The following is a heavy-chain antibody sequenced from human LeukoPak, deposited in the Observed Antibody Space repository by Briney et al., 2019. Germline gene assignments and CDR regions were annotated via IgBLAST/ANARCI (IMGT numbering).Heavy chain of an antibody. Sequence: SETLSLTCAIDGGSFSGYYWRWIRQPPGKGLEWIGTISYSATTYYNPSLKSRITISIDTSKNEFSLKLNSVTAADTAVYYCARRNGLSAARGDFDYWGPGNPGHRLL. CDR2: ISYSATT. J-gene: IGHJ4*02. V-gene: IGHV4-34*01. D-gene: IGHD6-6*01. CDR1: GGSFSGYY. CDR3: ARRNGLSAARGDFDY.